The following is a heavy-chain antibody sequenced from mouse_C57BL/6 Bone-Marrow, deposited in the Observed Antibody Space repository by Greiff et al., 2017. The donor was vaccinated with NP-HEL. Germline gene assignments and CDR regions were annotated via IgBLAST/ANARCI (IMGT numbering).Heavy chain of an antibody. V-gene: IGHV10-1*01. Sequence: EVHLVESGGGLVQPKGSLKLSCAASGFSFNTYAMNWVRQAPGTGLEWVARIRSKSNNYATYYADSLKDRFTISRDDSESMLYLQMNNLKTEDTAMYYCVRQGYDGYYLDYWGQGTTLTVSS. J-gene: IGHJ2*01. CDR2: IRSKSNNYAT. CDR1: GFSFNTYA. D-gene: IGHD2-3*01. CDR3: VRQGYDGYYLDY.